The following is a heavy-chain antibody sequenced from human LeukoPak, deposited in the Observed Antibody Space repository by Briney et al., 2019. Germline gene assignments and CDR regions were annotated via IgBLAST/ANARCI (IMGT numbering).Heavy chain of an antibody. Sequence: SGPTLVNPTPTLTLTCTFSGFSLSTSGVGVGWIRQPPGKALEWLALTYWDDDKRYSPYLKSRLTITKDTSKNQVVLIMTNMDPMDTATYYCARREVKLDYFDFWGQGTLVTVSS. V-gene: IGHV2-5*02. D-gene: IGHD1-1*01. J-gene: IGHJ4*02. CDR1: GFSLSTSGVG. CDR2: TYWDDDK. CDR3: ARREVKLDYFDF.